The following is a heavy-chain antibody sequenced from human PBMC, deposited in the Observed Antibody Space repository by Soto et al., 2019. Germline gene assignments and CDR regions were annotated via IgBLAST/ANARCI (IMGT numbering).Heavy chain of an antibody. CDR1: GYTLTELS. Sequence: ASVKVSCKVSGYTLTELSMHWVRQAPGKGLEWMGGFDPEDGETIYAQKFQGRVTITEDTSTGTAYMELSSLRSEDTAVYYCARDFGRNYVAYWGQGSLVTVSS. CDR3: ARDFGRNYVAY. V-gene: IGHV1-24*01. D-gene: IGHD1-7*01. J-gene: IGHJ4*02. CDR2: FDPEDGET.